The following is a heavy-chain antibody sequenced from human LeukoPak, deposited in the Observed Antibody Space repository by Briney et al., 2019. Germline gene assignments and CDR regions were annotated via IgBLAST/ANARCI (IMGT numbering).Heavy chain of an antibody. CDR2: MNPNSGNT. CDR1: GYTFTSYD. Sequence: ASVKVSCKASGYTFTSYDINWVRQATGQGLGWMGWMNPNSGNTGYAQKFQGRVTMTRNTSISTAYMELSSLRSEDTAVYYCARGLDGRAASYYYYYMDVWGKGTTVTVSS. J-gene: IGHJ6*03. D-gene: IGHD1-14*01. CDR3: ARGLDGRAASYYYYYMDV. V-gene: IGHV1-8*01.